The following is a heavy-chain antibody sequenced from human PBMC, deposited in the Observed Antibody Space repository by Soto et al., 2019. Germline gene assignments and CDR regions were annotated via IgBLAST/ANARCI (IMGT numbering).Heavy chain of an antibody. CDR2: VYYTGST. J-gene: IGHJ5*02. D-gene: IGHD2-21*02. CDR3: VRTARQGAVAPHWFDR. Sequence: SETLSLTCTVSGASIRSTDYFWSWIRQAPGKGLEWIGYVYYTGSTYYNPSLMSRLTISVDTSKNQFSLKLTSVTAAETAVYYCVRTARQGAVAPHWFDRWGQGTQVTVSS. V-gene: IGHV4-30-4*01. CDR1: GASIRSTDYF.